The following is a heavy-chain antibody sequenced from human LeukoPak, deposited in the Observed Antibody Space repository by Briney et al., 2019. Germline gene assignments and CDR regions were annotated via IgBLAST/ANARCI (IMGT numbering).Heavy chain of an antibody. Sequence: GGSLRLSCAASGNYWMHWVRQAPGQGLVWVSHINSDGSWTGYADSVKGRFTISKDNAKDTLYLQMNSLRAEDTAVYYCAKPFHRYFDYWGQGTLVTVSS. CDR1: GNYW. J-gene: IGHJ4*02. CDR2: INSDGSWT. D-gene: IGHD1-14*01. CDR3: AKPFHRYFDY. V-gene: IGHV3-74*01.